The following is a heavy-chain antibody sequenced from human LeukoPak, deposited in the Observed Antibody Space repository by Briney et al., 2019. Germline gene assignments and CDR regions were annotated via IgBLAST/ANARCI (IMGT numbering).Heavy chain of an antibody. CDR2: IYRDGSNT. D-gene: IGHD3-22*01. Sequence: GGSLRLSCAASGFTFSNYWMHWVRQVPGKGLVWVSRIYRDGSNTDYADSVKGRFTISRDNAKNSLYLQMNSLRAEDTAVYYCARGAEYHYDSSGYFPFDYWGQGTLVTVSS. CDR1: GFTFSNYW. J-gene: IGHJ4*02. V-gene: IGHV3-74*01. CDR3: ARGAEYHYDSSGYFPFDY.